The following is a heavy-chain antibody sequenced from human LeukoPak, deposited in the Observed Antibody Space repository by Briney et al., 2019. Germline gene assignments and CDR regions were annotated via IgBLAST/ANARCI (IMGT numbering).Heavy chain of an antibody. V-gene: IGHV5-10-1*01. CDR2: IEPSDSYT. D-gene: IGHD1-1*01. J-gene: IGHJ3*02. CDR3: ARHPGLLPLVDAFDI. Sequence: GESLKTSCKGSGYSSTSYWISWVRQMPGKGLEWMGRIEPSDSYTNYSPSFQGHVTISADKSISTAYLQWSSLKASDTAMYYCARHPGLLPLVDAFDIWGQGTMVTVSS. CDR1: GYSSTSYW.